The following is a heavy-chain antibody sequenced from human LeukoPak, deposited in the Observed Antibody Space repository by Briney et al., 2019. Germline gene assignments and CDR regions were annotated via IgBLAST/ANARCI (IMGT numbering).Heavy chain of an antibody. Sequence: SETLSLTCTVSGGSISSSSYYWGWIRQPPGKGLEWIGSIYYSGSTYYNPSLKSRVTISVDTSKNQFSLKLSSVTAADTAVYYCARDTDPVEHWGQGTLVTVSS. V-gene: IGHV4-39*07. D-gene: IGHD4-23*01. J-gene: IGHJ1*01. CDR1: GGSISSSSYY. CDR3: ARDTDPVEH. CDR2: IYYSGST.